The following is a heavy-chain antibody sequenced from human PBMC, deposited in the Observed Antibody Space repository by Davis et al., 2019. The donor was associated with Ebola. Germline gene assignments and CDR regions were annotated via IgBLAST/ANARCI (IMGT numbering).Heavy chain of an antibody. CDR3: TRRGTVVTPDY. D-gene: IGHD4-23*01. CDR1: GFTFSSYW. V-gene: IGHV3-49*04. Sequence: GGSLRLSCAASGFTFSSYWMSWVRQAPGKGLEWVGFMRSKGFGGTTEYAASVKGRFTISRDDSKGIAYLQMNSLTTEDTAVYYCTRRGTVVTPDYWGQGTLVTVSS. J-gene: IGHJ4*02. CDR2: MRSKGFGGTT.